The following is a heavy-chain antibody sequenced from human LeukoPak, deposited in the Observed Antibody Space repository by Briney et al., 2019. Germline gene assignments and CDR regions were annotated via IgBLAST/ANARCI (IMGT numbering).Heavy chain of an antibody. CDR3: ARNIYGEPDAFDI. V-gene: IGHV3-30*02. CDR2: IRYDGSNK. J-gene: IGHJ3*02. CDR1: GFTFSSYG. Sequence: GGSLRLSCAASGFTFSSYGMHWVRQAPGKGLEWVAFIRYDGSNKYYADSVKGRFTISRDNSKNTLYLQMNSLRAEDTAVYYCARNIYGEPDAFDIWGQGTMVTVSS. D-gene: IGHD4-17*01.